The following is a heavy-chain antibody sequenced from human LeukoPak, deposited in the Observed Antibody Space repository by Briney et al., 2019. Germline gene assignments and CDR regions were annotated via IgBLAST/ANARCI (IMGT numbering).Heavy chain of an antibody. V-gene: IGHV1-46*01. CDR2: INPSGGST. J-gene: IGHJ3*02. CDR1: GYTFTGYY. Sequence: GASVKVSCKASGYTFTGYYMHWVRQAPGQGLEWMGIINPSGGSTSYAQKFQGRVTMTRDMSTSTVYMELSSLRSEDTAVYYCARDPGTPHAFDIWGQGTMVTVSS. D-gene: IGHD1-14*01. CDR3: ARDPGTPHAFDI.